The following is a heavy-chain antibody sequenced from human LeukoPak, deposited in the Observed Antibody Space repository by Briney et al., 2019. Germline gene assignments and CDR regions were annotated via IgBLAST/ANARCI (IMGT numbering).Heavy chain of an antibody. V-gene: IGHV4-4*07. Sequence: SETLSLTCTVTGGSISIFYWSWIRQPAGKGLEWLGRIYTRGSTNYNPSLTSRVTMSIDTSTKQISLKLSSVTAADTAVYYCARDRWFGDGYYMDVWGKGTTVTISS. D-gene: IGHD3-10*01. J-gene: IGHJ6*03. CDR2: IYTRGST. CDR1: GGSISIFY. CDR3: ARDRWFGDGYYMDV.